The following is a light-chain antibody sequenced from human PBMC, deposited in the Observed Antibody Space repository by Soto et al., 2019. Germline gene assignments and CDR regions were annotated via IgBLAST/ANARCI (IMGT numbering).Light chain of an antibody. CDR2: DAS. V-gene: IGKV3-15*01. J-gene: IGKJ4*01. Sequence: ETVMTQSPSTLSVSPWERVTLSFLASESVNDNLAWYHQKPGQTPRLLIYDASTRAAGIPASFSGSGSGTEFTLTISSLQSEDFGVYYCQHYNRWPLTFGGGTKVDIK. CDR1: ESVNDN. CDR3: QHYNRWPLT.